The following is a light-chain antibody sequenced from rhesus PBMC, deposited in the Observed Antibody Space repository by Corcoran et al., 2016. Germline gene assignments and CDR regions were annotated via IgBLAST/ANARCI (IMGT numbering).Light chain of an antibody. J-gene: IGKJ1*01. CDR1: QGISSY. CDR2: YAT. CDR3: QQYNSLWT. Sequence: DIQMTQSPSSLSASVGDRVTITCRASQGISSYLNWYQQKPGKAPKLLIYYATRLESGVPSRFSSSGSGTEFPLTISCLQPEVFAAYYCQQYNSLWTFDQGTKVEIK. V-gene: IGKV1-32*01.